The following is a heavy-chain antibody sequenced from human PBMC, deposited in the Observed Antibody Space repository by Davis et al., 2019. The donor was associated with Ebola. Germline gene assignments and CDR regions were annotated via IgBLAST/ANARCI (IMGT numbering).Heavy chain of an antibody. J-gene: IGHJ1*01. CDR2: INPSGGST. Sequence: ASVKVSCKASGYTFTSYYMHWVRQAPGQGLEWMGIINPSGGSTSYAQKFQGRVTMTRGTSISTAYMELSRLRSDDTAVYYCAREIKRAAIPSKYFQHWGQGTLVTVSS. CDR3: AREIKRAAIPSKYFQH. D-gene: IGHD2-2*02. CDR1: GYTFTSYY. V-gene: IGHV1-46*01.